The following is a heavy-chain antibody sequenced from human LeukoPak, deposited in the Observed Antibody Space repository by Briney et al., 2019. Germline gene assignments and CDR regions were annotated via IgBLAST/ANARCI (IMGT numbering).Heavy chain of an antibody. CDR2: INHSGST. CDR3: ARGSPPVLRYFDWLTRPTNWFDP. D-gene: IGHD3-9*01. CDR1: GGSFSGYY. Sequence: SETLSLTCAVYGGSFSGYYWSWIRQPPGKGLGWIGEINHSGSTNYNPSLKSRVTISVDTSKNQFSLKLSSVTAADTAVYYCARGSPPVLRYFDWLTRPTNWFDPWGQGTLVTVSS. J-gene: IGHJ5*02. V-gene: IGHV4-34*01.